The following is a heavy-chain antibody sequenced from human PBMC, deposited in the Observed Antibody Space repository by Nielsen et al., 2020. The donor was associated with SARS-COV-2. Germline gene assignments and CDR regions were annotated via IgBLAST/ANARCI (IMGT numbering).Heavy chain of an antibody. J-gene: IGHJ4*02. V-gene: IGHV6-1*01. CDR3: ARGHTSSSGVDY. D-gene: IGHD6-6*01. CDR2: TYYRSKWFN. Sequence: SETLSLTCAISGDSVSSNTAAWNWIRQSPSRGLEWLGRTYYRSKWFNEYAVAVKSRIIINPDTSKNQFSLQLDSVTPEDTAVYYCARGHTSSSGVDYWGQGTLVTVSS. CDR1: GDSVSSNTAA.